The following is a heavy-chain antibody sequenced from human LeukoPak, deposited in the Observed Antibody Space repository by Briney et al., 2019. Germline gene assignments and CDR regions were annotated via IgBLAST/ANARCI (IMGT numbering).Heavy chain of an antibody. Sequence: GGSPRLSCAASGFTFNNYDMHWVRQATGKGLEWVAAIGTEGDTYYPDSVKGRFTICRENGKNSLFLQMDSLRAGDSAVYYCARSFHCSGGRCYLDFLLWGQGTMVTVSS. CDR1: GFTFNNYD. V-gene: IGHV3-13*01. D-gene: IGHD2-15*01. J-gene: IGHJ1*01. CDR2: IGTEGDT. CDR3: ARSFHCSGGRCYLDFLL.